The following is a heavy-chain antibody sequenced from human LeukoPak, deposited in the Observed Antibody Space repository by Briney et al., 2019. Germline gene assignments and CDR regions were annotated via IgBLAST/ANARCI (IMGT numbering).Heavy chain of an antibody. CDR1: GGSISSYY. CDR3: ARAPYSSSSLFFDY. D-gene: IGHD6-6*01. Sequence: SETLSLTCTVSGGSISSYYWSWIRQPPGKGLEWIGYIYYSGSTNYNPSLKSRVTISVGTSKNQFSLKLSSVTAADTAVYYCARAPYSSSSLFFDYWGQGTLVTVSS. V-gene: IGHV4-59*01. J-gene: IGHJ4*02. CDR2: IYYSGST.